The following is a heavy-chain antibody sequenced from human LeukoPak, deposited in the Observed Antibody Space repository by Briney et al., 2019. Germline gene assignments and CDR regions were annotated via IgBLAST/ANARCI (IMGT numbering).Heavy chain of an antibody. CDR2: IYHSGST. V-gene: IGHV4-30-2*01. J-gene: IGHJ3*02. Sequence: SQTLSLTCAVSGGSIGSGGYSWSWIRQPPGKGLEWIGYIYHSGSTYYNPSLKSRVTISVDRSKNQFSLKLSSVTAADTAVYYCARRSGYCSSTSCSVGAFDIWGQGTMVTVSS. D-gene: IGHD2-2*01. CDR1: GGSIGSGGYS. CDR3: ARRSGYCSSTSCSVGAFDI.